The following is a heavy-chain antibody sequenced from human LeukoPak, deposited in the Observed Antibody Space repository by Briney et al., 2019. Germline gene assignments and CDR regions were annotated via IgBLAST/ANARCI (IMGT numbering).Heavy chain of an antibody. J-gene: IGHJ3*02. CDR3: ARDRGAYSSGQAFDI. Sequence: SETLSLTCTVSGGSISSYYWSWVRQPPGKGLGWIGYIYYRGSNNYNPSLKSRVTISVDTSKNQFSLKLSSVTAADTAVYYCARDRGAYSSGQAFDIWGQGTMVTVSS. D-gene: IGHD6-19*01. V-gene: IGHV4-59*01. CDR1: GGSISSYY. CDR2: IYYRGSN.